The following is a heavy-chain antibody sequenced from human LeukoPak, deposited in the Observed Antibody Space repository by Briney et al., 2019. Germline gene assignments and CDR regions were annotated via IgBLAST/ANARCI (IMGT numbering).Heavy chain of an antibody. CDR3: ARDPRGPNAFDI. J-gene: IGHJ3*02. Sequence: SQTLSLTCTDSGGSISSGDYYWSWIRQPPGKGLEWIGYIYYSGSTYYNPSLKSRVTISVDTSKNQFSLKLSSVTAADTAVYYCARDPRGPNAFDIWGQGTMVTVSS. CDR2: IYYSGST. V-gene: IGHV4-30-4*01. CDR1: GGSISSGDYY.